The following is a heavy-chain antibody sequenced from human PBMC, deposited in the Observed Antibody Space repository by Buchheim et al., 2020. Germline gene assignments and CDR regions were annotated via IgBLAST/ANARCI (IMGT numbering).Heavy chain of an antibody. J-gene: IGHJ4*02. D-gene: IGHD3-22*01. Sequence: QVQLQESGPGLVKPSETLSLTCTVSGGSISSYYWSWIRQPPGKGLEWIGYIYYSGSTNYNPSLKSRVTISVDTSKNQFSLKLSSVTAADTAVYYCARRPSSGYPLDYWGQGTL. CDR2: IYYSGST. V-gene: IGHV4-59*01. CDR1: GGSISSYY. CDR3: ARRPSSGYPLDY.